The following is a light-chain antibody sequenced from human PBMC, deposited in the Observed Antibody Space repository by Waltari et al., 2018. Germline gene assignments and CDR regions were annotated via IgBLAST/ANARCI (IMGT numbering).Light chain of an antibody. V-gene: IGKV1-12*01. CDR3: QQYNSAPRT. Sequence: DIQMTQSPSSLSASVGDRVTISCRASQDITSWLAWYQQKPGKAPKLLIYKASSLQSGVPSRFSGSGSGTDFTLIISSLQPEDFATYYCQQYNSAPRTFGQGTKVEIK. CDR1: QDITSW. CDR2: KAS. J-gene: IGKJ1*01.